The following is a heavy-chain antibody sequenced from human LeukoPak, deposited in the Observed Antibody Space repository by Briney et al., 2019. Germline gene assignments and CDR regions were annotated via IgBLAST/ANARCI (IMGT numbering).Heavy chain of an antibody. Sequence: GGSLRLSCAASGFTFSGSTMNWVRQAPGKGLEWVSSISSSSSYIYYADSVKGRFTISRDNAKNSLYLQMNSLRAEDTAVYYCARLSGSYPGWFDPWGQGTLVTVSS. J-gene: IGHJ5*02. CDR1: GFTFSGST. CDR3: ARLSGSYPGWFDP. D-gene: IGHD1-26*01. V-gene: IGHV3-21*01. CDR2: ISSSSSYI.